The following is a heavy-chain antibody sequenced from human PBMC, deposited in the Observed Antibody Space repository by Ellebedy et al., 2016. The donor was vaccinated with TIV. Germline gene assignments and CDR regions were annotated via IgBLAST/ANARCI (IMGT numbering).Heavy chain of an antibody. Sequence: GESLKISXAASGFSASTSHMTWVRQAPGRGLEWVSLIDSGDRTFYADSVKGRFTISRDSSKNTLYLQINSLGAEDTAVYFCARVGCSGTSCCERCGMDVWGQGTTVTVSS. J-gene: IGHJ6*02. D-gene: IGHD2-2*01. CDR2: IDSGDRT. V-gene: IGHV3-53*01. CDR1: GFSASTSH. CDR3: ARVGCSGTSCCERCGMDV.